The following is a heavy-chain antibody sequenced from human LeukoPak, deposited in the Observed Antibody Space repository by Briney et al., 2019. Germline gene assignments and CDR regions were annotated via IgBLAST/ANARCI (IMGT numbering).Heavy chain of an antibody. J-gene: IGHJ5*02. CDR1: GFTFSSYG. V-gene: IGHV3-30*18. CDR3: AKSCSGGSCFDP. CDR2: ISYDGSNK. D-gene: IGHD2-15*01. Sequence: GGSLRLSCAASGFTFSSYGMHWVRQAPRKGLEWVAVISYDGSNKYYADSVKGRFTISRDNSKNTLYLQMNSLRAEDTAVYYCAKSCSGGSCFDPWGQGTLVTVSS.